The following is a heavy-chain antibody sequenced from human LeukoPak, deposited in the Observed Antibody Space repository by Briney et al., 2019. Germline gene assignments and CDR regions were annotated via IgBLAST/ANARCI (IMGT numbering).Heavy chain of an antibody. D-gene: IGHD3-22*01. Sequence: GGSLRLSCAASGFTFSSYGMHWVRQAPGKGLEWVAVIWYDGSNKYYADSVKGRFTISRDSSKNTLYLQMNSLRAEDTAVYYCASRPPHYDSSGYLTWGQGTLVTVSS. CDR2: IWYDGSNK. V-gene: IGHV3-33*01. CDR3: ASRPPHYDSSGYLT. CDR1: GFTFSSYG. J-gene: IGHJ5*02.